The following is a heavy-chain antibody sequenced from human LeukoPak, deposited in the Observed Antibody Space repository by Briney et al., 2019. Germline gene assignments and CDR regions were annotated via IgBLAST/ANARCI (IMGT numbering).Heavy chain of an antibody. J-gene: IGHJ4*02. CDR2: IRSKAYGGTT. V-gene: IGHV3-49*04. Sequence: PGGSLRLSCTASGFTFGDYAMSWVRQAPGKGLEGVGFIRSKAYGGTTEYAASVKGRFTISRDDSKSIAYLQMNSLKTEDTAVYYCTRPSPTHYDILTGYYPDLYYWGQGTLVTVSS. CDR3: TRPSPTHYDILTGYYPDLYY. D-gene: IGHD3-9*01. CDR1: GFTFGDYA.